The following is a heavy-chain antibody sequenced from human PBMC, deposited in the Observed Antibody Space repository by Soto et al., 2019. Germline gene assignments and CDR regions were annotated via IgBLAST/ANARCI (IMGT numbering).Heavy chain of an antibody. D-gene: IGHD4-4*01. CDR2: MNPKSANT. Sequence: QVQLVQSGAEVKKPGASVKVSCKASRYTFISYDINWVRQATGQGLEWMGWMNPKSANTGYAQNFQGRVTMTRNTSISKAYMELSRLRSEDTAVYYCARSPSWETTVTPYYFDYWGQGTLVTVSS. J-gene: IGHJ4*02. CDR3: ARSPSWETTVTPYYFDY. V-gene: IGHV1-8*01. CDR1: RYTFISYD.